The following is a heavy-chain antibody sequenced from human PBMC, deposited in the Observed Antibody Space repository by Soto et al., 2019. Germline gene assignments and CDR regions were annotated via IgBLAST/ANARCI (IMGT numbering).Heavy chain of an antibody. V-gene: IGHV5-51*01. D-gene: IGHD3-10*01. CDR2: IYPGDPDI. J-gene: IGHJ4*02. CDR1: GPRFPNRW. Sequence: PGESLKISCKYSGPRFPNRWFACVRQVPVKGLEWMGNIYPGDPDIKYSPSLDGQVTISADKSSSTAFLEWRSLRASDSATYYCARQDGSGPFDYWGQGTRVTVSS. CDR3: ARQDGSGPFDY.